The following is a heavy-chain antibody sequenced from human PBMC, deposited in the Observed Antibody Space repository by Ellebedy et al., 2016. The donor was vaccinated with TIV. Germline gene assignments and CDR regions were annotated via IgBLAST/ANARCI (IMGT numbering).Heavy chain of an antibody. CDR1: SGSISSGGYS. Sequence: MPSETLSLTCAVSSGSISSGGYSWSWIRQPPGKGLEWIGEINHSGSTNYNPSLKSRVTISVDTSKNQFSLKLSSVTAADTAVYYCARVPLAIVVVTAPNSQMNAFDIWGQGTMVTVSS. CDR3: ARVPLAIVVVTAPNSQMNAFDI. CDR2: INHSGST. V-gene: IGHV4-30-2*01. D-gene: IGHD2-21*02. J-gene: IGHJ3*02.